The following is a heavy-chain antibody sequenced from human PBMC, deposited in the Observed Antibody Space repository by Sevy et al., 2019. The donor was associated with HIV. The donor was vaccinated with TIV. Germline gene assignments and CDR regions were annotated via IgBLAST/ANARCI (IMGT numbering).Heavy chain of an antibody. CDR3: TTDVYYYDSSGYYYGFRYGMDV. Sequence: GGSLRLSCAASGFTFSNAWMSWVRQAPGKGLEWVGRIKSKTDGGTTDYAAPGKGRFTISRDDSKNTLYLQMNSLKTEDTAVYYCTTDVYYYDSSGYYYGFRYGMDVWGQGTTVTVSS. J-gene: IGHJ6*02. V-gene: IGHV3-15*01. CDR1: GFTFSNAW. D-gene: IGHD3-22*01. CDR2: IKSKTDGGTT.